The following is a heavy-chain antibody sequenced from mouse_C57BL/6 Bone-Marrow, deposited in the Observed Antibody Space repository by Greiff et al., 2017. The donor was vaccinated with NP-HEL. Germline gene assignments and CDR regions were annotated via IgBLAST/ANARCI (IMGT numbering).Heavy chain of an antibody. CDR2: IYPGDGDT. V-gene: IGHV1-80*01. J-gene: IGHJ3*01. CDR1: GYEFSNYW. CDR3: ARGAY. Sequence: VQLQESGAELVKPGASVKLSCKASGYEFSNYWMNWVKQRPGQGLEWIGQIYPGDGDTNYNGKFKDKATLTADKSSSTAYMQLGRLTSEDSAVYFCARGAYGGQGTLVTVSA.